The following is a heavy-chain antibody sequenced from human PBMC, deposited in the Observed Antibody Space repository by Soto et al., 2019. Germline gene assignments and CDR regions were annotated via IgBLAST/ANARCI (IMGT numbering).Heavy chain of an antibody. Sequence: QVQLQQWGAGLLKPSETLSLTCAVYGGSFSGYYWSWIRQPPGQGLEWIGEINHSGSTNYNPSLQSRVTISVDTSKNQFSLKLSSVTAADTAVYYCASTFSSCCETWFDPWGQGTLVTVSS. CDR3: ASTFSSCCETWFDP. D-gene: IGHD2-15*01. CDR1: GGSFSGYY. CDR2: INHSGST. J-gene: IGHJ5*02. V-gene: IGHV4-34*01.